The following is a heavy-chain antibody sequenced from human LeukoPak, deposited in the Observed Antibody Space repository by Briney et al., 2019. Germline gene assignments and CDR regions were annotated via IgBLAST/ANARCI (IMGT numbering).Heavy chain of an antibody. CDR2: IYYSGST. J-gene: IGHJ4*02. CDR1: GGSISSYY. Sequence: SETLSLTCTVSGGSISSYYWSWLRQPPGKGLEWIGYIYYSGSTNYNPSLKSRVTISVDTSKNQFSLKLSSVTAADTAVYYCARAGLPLDYWGQGTLVTVSS. CDR3: ARAGLPLDY. V-gene: IGHV4-59*01.